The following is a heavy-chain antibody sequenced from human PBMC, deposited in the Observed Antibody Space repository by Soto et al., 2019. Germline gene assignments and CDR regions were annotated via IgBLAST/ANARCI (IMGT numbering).Heavy chain of an antibody. CDR2: INASSGST. Sequence: ASVKLSGTASGYTFTSYYMHCVRQAPGQGLEWMGRINASSGSTNYAQKLQGRVTMTTDTSTSTAYMELRSLRSDDTAVYYCAVRYFVSQYYFDYWGQGTLVTVSS. CDR3: AVRYFVSQYYFDY. J-gene: IGHJ4*02. V-gene: IGHV1-46*01. CDR1: GYTFTSYY. D-gene: IGHD3-9*01.